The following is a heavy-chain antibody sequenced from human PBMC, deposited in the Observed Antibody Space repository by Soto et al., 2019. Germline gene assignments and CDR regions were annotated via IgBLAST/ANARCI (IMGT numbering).Heavy chain of an antibody. J-gene: IGHJ3*01. CDR3: ARTPYNCYKADCTPQPRPFNF. CDR1: GYIFATYW. CDR2: IYPGDSDT. V-gene: IGHV5-51*01. D-gene: IGHD1-20*01. Sequence: PGESLKISCKASGYIFATYWIGWVRQMPGKGLEWMGIIYPGDSDTRYSPSLQGQVTISADKSINTAYLQWSSLKASDTAIYYSARTPYNCYKADCTPQPRPFNFLGERTTVTV.